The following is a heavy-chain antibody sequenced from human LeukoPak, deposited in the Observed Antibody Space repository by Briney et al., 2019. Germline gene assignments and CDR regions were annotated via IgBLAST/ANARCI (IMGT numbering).Heavy chain of an antibody. D-gene: IGHD5-18*01. CDR2: IYYSENT. CDR3: ARRDTARGYGMDV. CDR1: GGSISSSSYY. V-gene: IGHV4-39*01. Sequence: TSETLSLTCTVSGGSISSSSYYWGWIRQPPGKGLEWIGSIYYSENTFYNPSLKSRVTISVDTSKNQFSLKVSSVSAADTAVYYCARRDTARGYGMDVWGQGTTVTVSS. J-gene: IGHJ6*02.